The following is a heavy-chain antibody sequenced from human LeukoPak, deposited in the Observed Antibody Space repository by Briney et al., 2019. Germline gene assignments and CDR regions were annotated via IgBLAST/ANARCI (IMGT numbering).Heavy chain of an antibody. CDR1: GGSFSGYY. CDR3: ASSCSGGSCSAPTRLDY. CDR2: INHSGST. D-gene: IGHD2-15*01. J-gene: IGHJ4*02. V-gene: IGHV4-34*01. Sequence: SETLSLTCAVHGGSFSGYYWSWIRQPPGKGLEWIGEINHSGSTKYNPSLKSRVTISVDTSKNQFSLKLSSVTAADTAVYYCASSCSGGSCSAPTRLDYWGQGTLVTVSS.